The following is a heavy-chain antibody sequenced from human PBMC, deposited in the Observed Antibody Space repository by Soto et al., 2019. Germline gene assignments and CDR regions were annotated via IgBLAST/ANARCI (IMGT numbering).Heavy chain of an antibody. D-gene: IGHD2-15*01. V-gene: IGHV3-7*01. Sequence: GGSLRLSYAASGFSISDYWMSWVRQAPGKGLEWVANIKRDGSEKYYVDSVKGRFTISRDNAKNSLYLQMNSLRADDTAVYYCARLVVVAATNNWFDPWGQGTLVTVSS. J-gene: IGHJ5*02. CDR3: ARLVVVAATNNWFDP. CDR1: GFSISDYW. CDR2: IKRDGSEK.